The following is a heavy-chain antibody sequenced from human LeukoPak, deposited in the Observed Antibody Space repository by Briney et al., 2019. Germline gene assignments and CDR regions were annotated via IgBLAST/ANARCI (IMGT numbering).Heavy chain of an antibody. D-gene: IGHD6-13*01. CDR2: ISYDGSNK. CDR1: GFTFSSYG. Sequence: PGRSLRLSCAASGFTFSSYGMHWVRQAPGKGLEWVAVISYDGSNKYYADSVKGRLTISRDNSKNTLYLQMNSLRAEDTAVYYCAKDREGSSWFDYWGQGTLVTVSS. CDR3: AKDREGSSWFDY. J-gene: IGHJ4*02. V-gene: IGHV3-30*18.